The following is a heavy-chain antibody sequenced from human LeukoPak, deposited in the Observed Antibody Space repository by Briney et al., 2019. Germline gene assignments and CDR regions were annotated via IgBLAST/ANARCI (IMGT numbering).Heavy chain of an antibody. V-gene: IGHV3-7*01. CDR3: ARDIAPAGLFFDY. CDR1: GFTLSSYW. D-gene: IGHD6-13*01. Sequence: PGGSLRLSCAASGFTLSSYWMSWVRQAPGKGLEWVANIKYDGSEKDYVDSVKGRLTISRDNAKNSLYLQMNSLRAEDTAVYYCARDIAPAGLFFDYWGQGTLVTVSS. J-gene: IGHJ4*02. CDR2: IKYDGSEK.